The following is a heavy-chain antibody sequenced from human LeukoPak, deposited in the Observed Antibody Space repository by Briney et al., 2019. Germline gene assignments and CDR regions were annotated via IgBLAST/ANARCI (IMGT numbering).Heavy chain of an antibody. CDR2: ISYDGSNK. D-gene: IGHD5-12*01. Sequence: PGGSLRLSCTASGFTFSSYWMSWVRQAPGKGLEWVALISYDGSNKYYADSVKGRFTISRDNSKNTLYVQMNSLRAEDTAVYYCARENVDIVPAHYFDYWGQGTLVTVSS. V-gene: IGHV3-30*03. J-gene: IGHJ4*02. CDR1: GFTFSSYW. CDR3: ARENVDIVPAHYFDY.